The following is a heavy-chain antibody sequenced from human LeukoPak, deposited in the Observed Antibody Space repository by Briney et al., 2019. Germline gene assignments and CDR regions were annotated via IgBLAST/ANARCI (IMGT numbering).Heavy chain of an antibody. V-gene: IGHV4-59*08. CDR3: ARTQTRFDP. J-gene: IGHJ5*02. Sequence: KPSETLSLTCTVSGGSISSYYWSWIRQPPGKGLEWIGYIYYSGSTNYNPSLKSRVTISVDTSKNQFSLKLSSVTAADTAVYYCARTQTRFDPWGQGTLVTVSS. CDR2: IYYSGST. CDR1: GGSISSYY.